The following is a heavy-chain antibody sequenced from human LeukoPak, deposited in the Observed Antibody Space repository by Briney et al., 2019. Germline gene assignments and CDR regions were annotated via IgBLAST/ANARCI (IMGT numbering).Heavy chain of an antibody. J-gene: IGHJ6*03. CDR3: ARDTRSGWYQTDYYYYYYMDV. CDR1: GFTFSSYE. D-gene: IGHD6-19*01. CDR2: ISSSSSYI. V-gene: IGHV3-21*01. Sequence: GGSLRLSCAASGFTFSSYEMNWVRQAPGKGLEWVSSISSSSSYIYYADSVKGRFTISRDNAKNSLYLQMNSLRAEDTAVYYCARDTRSGWYQTDYYYYYYMDVWGKGTTVTVSS.